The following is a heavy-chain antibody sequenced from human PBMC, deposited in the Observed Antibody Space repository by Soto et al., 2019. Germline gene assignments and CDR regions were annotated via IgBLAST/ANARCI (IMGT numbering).Heavy chain of an antibody. D-gene: IGHD3-10*01. CDR2: ISYDGSNK. CDR3: AKDQDTMVRGPKDY. Sequence: QVQLVESGGGVVQPGRSLRLSCAASGFTFSSYGMHWVRQAPGKGLEWVAVISYDGSNKYYADSVKGRFTISRDNSKNTLYLQMNSLRAEDTAVYYCAKDQDTMVRGPKDYWGQGTLVTVSS. V-gene: IGHV3-30*18. J-gene: IGHJ4*02. CDR1: GFTFSSYG.